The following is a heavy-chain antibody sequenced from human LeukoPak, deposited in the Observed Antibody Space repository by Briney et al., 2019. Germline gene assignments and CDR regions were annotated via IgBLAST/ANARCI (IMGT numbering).Heavy chain of an antibody. Sequence: GGSLRLSCSASGFTFSSYEMNWVRQAPGKGLEWVSVIYSGGSTYYADSVKGRFTISRDNSKNTLYLQMNSLRAEDTAVYYCARDLGGNSENDYWGQGTLVTVSS. CDR3: ARDLGGNSENDY. CDR1: GFTFSSYE. CDR2: IYSGGST. J-gene: IGHJ4*02. D-gene: IGHD4-23*01. V-gene: IGHV3-66*01.